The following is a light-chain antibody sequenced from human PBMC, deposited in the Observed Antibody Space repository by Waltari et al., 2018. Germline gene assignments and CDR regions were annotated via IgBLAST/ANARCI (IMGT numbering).Light chain of an antibody. Sequence: EIVLKQSPGTLSLSPGERATLSCRASQSVARTLAWYQQKPGQAPRLLIYDTSTRATGIPDRFSGSGFGTDFSLTISRLEPEDFAVYYCQKYGTLPATFGQGTKVEIK. CDR1: QSVART. CDR3: QKYGTLPAT. J-gene: IGKJ1*01. V-gene: IGKV3-20*01. CDR2: DTS.